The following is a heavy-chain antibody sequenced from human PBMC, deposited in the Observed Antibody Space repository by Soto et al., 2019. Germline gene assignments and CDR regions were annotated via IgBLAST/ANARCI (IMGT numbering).Heavy chain of an antibody. V-gene: IGHV3-30-3*01. CDR3: ARVDSSGWYPPRYYFDY. D-gene: IGHD6-19*01. J-gene: IGHJ4*02. Sequence: GGSLRLSCAASGFTFSSYAMHWVRRAPGKGLEWVAVISYDGSNKYYADSVKGRFTISRDNSKNTLYLQMNSLRAEDTAVYYCARVDSSGWYPPRYYFDYWGQGTLVTVSS. CDR2: ISYDGSNK. CDR1: GFTFSSYA.